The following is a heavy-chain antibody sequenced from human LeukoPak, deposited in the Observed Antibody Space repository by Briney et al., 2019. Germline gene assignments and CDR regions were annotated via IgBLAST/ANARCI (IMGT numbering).Heavy chain of an antibody. J-gene: IGHJ4*02. Sequence: GGSLRLSCATSGFTFSTYGMHWVRQAPGKGLEWVAVVWYDGTNIHYIDSVKGRFTISRDNSKSTLYLQMNSLTAEDTAVYYCARGGYSGTYFFDYWGQGTPVTVSS. V-gene: IGHV3-33*01. CDR3: ARGGYSGTYFFDY. CDR1: GFTFSTYG. CDR2: VWYDGTNI. D-gene: IGHD1-26*01.